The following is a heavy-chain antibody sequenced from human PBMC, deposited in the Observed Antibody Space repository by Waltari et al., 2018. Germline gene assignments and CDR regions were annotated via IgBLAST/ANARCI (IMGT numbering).Heavy chain of an antibody. CDR1: GYSFTSYW. CDR3: ARQVVAAMGNWFDP. D-gene: IGHD2-15*01. J-gene: IGHJ5*02. CDR2: HDPRDPYT. Sequence: EVQLVQSGAEVKKPGESLRISCKGSGYSFTSYWISWVRQMPGKGLEWMGGHDPRDPYTNYSPSVQGHVTISADKSISTAYLQWSSLKASDTAMYYCARQVVAAMGNWFDPWGQGTLVTVSS. V-gene: IGHV5-10-1*03.